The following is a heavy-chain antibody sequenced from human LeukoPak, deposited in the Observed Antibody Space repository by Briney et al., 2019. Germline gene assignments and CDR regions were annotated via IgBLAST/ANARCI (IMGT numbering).Heavy chain of an antibody. CDR3: ARAYGGNADFDY. CDR2: INHSGST. Sequence: SETLSLTCAVYDVSFSGYYWGWIRQPPGKGLEWIGEINHSGSTNYSPSLKSRVTISVDTSKNQFSLNLSSVTAADTAVYYCARAYGGNADFDYWGQGTLVTVSS. D-gene: IGHD4-23*01. CDR1: DVSFSGYY. J-gene: IGHJ4*02. V-gene: IGHV4-34*01.